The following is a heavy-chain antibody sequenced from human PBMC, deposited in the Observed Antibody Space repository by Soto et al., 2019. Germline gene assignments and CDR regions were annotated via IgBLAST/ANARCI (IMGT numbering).Heavy chain of an antibody. CDR1: GFTFISYS. V-gene: IGHV3-21*01. CDR2: ITSSSSYI. CDR3: ARGTGDYDFWSGYHATDYFDY. Sequence: GGSLRLSCAPSGFTFISYSMNSVRQAPGKGLEWVSSITSSSSYIYYADLLKGRFTISRDNAKKSLYLQMNSLRAEDTAVYFCARGTGDYDFWSGYHATDYFDYWGQGTLVTVSS. J-gene: IGHJ4*02. D-gene: IGHD3-3*01.